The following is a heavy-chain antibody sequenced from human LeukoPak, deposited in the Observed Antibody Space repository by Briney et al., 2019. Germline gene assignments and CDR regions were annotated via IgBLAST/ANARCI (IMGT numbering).Heavy chain of an antibody. Sequence: GESLKISCKGSGYSFTSHWIGWVRQMPGKGLEWMGIIYPGDSDTRYSPSFQGQVSISADKSISTAYLQWSSLTASDTAMYYCASRPFETTVVPWDFYWGQGTQVTVSS. CDR1: GYSFTSHW. CDR2: IYPGDSDT. J-gene: IGHJ4*02. D-gene: IGHD4-17*01. V-gene: IGHV5-51*01. CDR3: ASRPFETTVVPWDFY.